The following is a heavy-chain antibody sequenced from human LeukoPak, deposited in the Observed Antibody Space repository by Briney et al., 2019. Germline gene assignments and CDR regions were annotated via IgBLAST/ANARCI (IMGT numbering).Heavy chain of an antibody. Sequence: GRSLRLSCTASGFTFGDYAMSWVRQAPGKGLEWVGFIRSKAYGGTTEYAASVKGRFAISRDDSRSLAHLQMNSLKTEDTAVYYCSRDLWRTTGGNWGQGTLVTVSS. V-gene: IGHV3-49*04. CDR3: SRDLWRTTGGN. CDR1: GFTFGDYA. D-gene: IGHD1-7*01. J-gene: IGHJ4*02. CDR2: IRSKAYGGTT.